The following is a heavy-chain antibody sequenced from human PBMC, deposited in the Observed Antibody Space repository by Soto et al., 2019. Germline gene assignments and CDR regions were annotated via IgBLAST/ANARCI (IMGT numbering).Heavy chain of an antibody. CDR2: ISSSSSYI. Sequence: VSLRLSCAASGFTFSGYSMNWVRQAPGKGLEWVSSISSSSSYIYYADSVKGRFTISRDNAKNSLYLQMNSLRAEDTAVYYRASPGYSYGHNWFDPWGQGTLVTVSS. V-gene: IGHV3-21*01. J-gene: IGHJ5*02. CDR3: ASPGYSYGHNWFDP. D-gene: IGHD5-18*01. CDR1: GFTFSGYS.